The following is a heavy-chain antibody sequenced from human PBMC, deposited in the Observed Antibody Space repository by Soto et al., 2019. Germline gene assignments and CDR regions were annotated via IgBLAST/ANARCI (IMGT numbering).Heavy chain of an antibody. V-gene: IGHV5-51*01. CDR3: ARLYDISGYQNGPFDS. Sequence: PGESLKISCKGSGYSFSTYWIGWVRQMAGKGLEWMGIIYPGDSDTRYSPSFQGQVTISADKSISTAYLQWSSLKASDSAMYYCARLYDISGYQNGPFDSWGQGTLVTVSS. CDR2: IYPGDSDT. D-gene: IGHD3-22*01. CDR1: GYSFSTYW. J-gene: IGHJ4*02.